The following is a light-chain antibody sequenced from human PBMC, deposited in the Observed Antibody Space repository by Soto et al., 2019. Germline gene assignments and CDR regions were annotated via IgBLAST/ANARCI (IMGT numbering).Light chain of an antibody. Sequence: DFQMTQSPSSLSASIGDRVTFTCRASQDIGNYLAWYQQKPGKVPKLLIFGASTLQSGVPSRFGGSGSGTDFTLTISSLQPEDVATYYCHRYNNGPQTFGQGTKVEIK. CDR2: GAS. CDR3: HRYNNGPQT. CDR1: QDIGNY. J-gene: IGKJ1*01. V-gene: IGKV1-27*01.